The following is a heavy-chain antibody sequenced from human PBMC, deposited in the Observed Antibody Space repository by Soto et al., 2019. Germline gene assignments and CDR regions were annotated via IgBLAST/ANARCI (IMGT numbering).Heavy chain of an antibody. CDR2: INHSGST. Sequence: SETLSLTCAVYGGSFSGYYWSWIRQPPGKGLEWIGEINHSGSTRYSPFFQGQVTISADKSISTAYLQWSSLKASDTAMYYCARLSSPKESVDYWGQGTLVTVSS. D-gene: IGHD2-15*01. CDR1: GGSFSGYY. J-gene: IGHJ4*02. CDR3: ARLSSPKESVDY. V-gene: IGHV4-34*01.